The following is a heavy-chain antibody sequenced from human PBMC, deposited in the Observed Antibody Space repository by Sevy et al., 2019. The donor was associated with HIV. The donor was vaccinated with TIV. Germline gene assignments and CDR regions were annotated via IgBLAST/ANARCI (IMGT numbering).Heavy chain of an antibody. CDR3: MTRGSGPLDY. V-gene: IGHV5-51*01. D-gene: IGHD2-15*01. J-gene: IGHJ4*02. CDR1: GYRFTDYW. Sequence: GGSLRLSCKGSGYRFTDYWIAWVRQMPGKGLEWMGIIYPSDSDARYSPSFQGQVIMSADKSINTAYLQWSSLKASDTVTYYCMTRGSGPLDYWGQGTLVTVSS. CDR2: IYPSDSDA.